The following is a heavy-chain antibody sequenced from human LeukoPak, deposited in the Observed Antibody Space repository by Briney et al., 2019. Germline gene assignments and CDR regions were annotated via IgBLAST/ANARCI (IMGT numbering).Heavy chain of an antibody. Sequence: PSETLSLTCAVYGGSFNGYYWSWIRQPPGKGLEWIGEINHSGSTNYNPSLKSRVTISVDTFKNQFSLKLSSVTAADTAVYYCARGSGYVFDYWGQGTLVTVSS. V-gene: IGHV4-34*01. CDR2: INHSGST. J-gene: IGHJ4*02. D-gene: IGHD5-12*01. CDR3: ARGSGYVFDY. CDR1: GGSFNGYY.